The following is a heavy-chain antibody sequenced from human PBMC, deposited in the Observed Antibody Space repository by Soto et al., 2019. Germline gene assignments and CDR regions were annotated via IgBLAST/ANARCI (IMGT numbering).Heavy chain of an antibody. Sequence: SVKVSCKASGGTFSSYAISWVRQAPGQGLEWMGGIIPIFGTANYAQKFQGRATITADESTSTAYMELSSLRSEDTAVYYCARVEAARRAFDIWGQGTMVTVSS. J-gene: IGHJ3*02. CDR1: GGTFSSYA. CDR2: IIPIFGTA. CDR3: ARVEAARRAFDI. V-gene: IGHV1-69*13. D-gene: IGHD6-6*01.